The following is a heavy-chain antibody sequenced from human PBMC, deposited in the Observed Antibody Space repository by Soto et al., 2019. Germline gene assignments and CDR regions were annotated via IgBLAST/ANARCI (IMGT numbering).Heavy chain of an antibody. V-gene: IGHV3-23*01. CDR2: ILASGGGT. CDR3: AKSSGLDYRLFDY. D-gene: IGHD4-17*01. CDR1: GFTFSSYA. Sequence: EVQLLESGGGLVQPGGSLRLSCAASGFTFSSYAMSWVRQAPGKGLEWVSTILASGGGTYYADSVKGRFSISRDHSKTTLYLQMNSLRAEDTAIYYCAKSSGLDYRLFDYWGQGALVSFSS. J-gene: IGHJ4*02.